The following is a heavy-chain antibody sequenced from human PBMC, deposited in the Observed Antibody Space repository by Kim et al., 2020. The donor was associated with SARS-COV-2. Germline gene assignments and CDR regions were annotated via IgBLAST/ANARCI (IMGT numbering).Heavy chain of an antibody. CDR2: INTNTGNP. CDR1: GYTFTSYA. CDR3: ARGYSSSWYGNWFDP. Sequence: ASVKVSCKASGYTFTSYAMNWVRQAPGQGLEWMGWINTNTGNPTYAQGFTGRFVLSLDTSVSTAYLQISSLKAEDTAVYYCARGYSSSWYGNWFDPWGQGTLVTVSS. V-gene: IGHV7-4-1*02. J-gene: IGHJ5*02. D-gene: IGHD6-13*01.